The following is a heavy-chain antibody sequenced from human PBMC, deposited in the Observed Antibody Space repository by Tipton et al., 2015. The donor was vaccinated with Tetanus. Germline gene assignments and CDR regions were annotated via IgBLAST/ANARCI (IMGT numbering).Heavy chain of an antibody. Sequence: TLSLTCAVYGASFSDYYWSWIRRAPGTGLEWVAAIWFDGSRAEYADSVQGRFTISRDNSRSMVYLQMDSLRDEDTGVFYCARDTYYQSHHYNYFDFWGQGVRVTVSS. CDR1: GASFSDYY. CDR2: IWFDGSRA. J-gene: IGHJ4*02. CDR3: ARDTYYQSHHYNYFDF. D-gene: IGHD5-24*01. V-gene: IGHV3-33*08.